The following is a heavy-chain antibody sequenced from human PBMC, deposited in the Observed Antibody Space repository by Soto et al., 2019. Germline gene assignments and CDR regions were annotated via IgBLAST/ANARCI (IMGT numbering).Heavy chain of an antibody. CDR3: ARGALVRGVTNYGMDV. D-gene: IGHD3-10*01. V-gene: IGHV4-34*01. CDR2: INHSGST. J-gene: IGHJ6*02. CDR1: GGSFSGYY. Sequence: SETLSLTCAVYGGSFSGYYWSWIRQPPGKGLEWIGEINHSGSTNYNPSLKSRVTISVDTSKNQFSLKLSSVTAADTAVYYCARGALVRGVTNYGMDVWGQGTTVTVSS.